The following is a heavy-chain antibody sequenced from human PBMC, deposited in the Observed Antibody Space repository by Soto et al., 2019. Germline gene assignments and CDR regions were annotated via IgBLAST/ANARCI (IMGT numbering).Heavy chain of an antibody. CDR1: GGSIISTNW. V-gene: IGHV4-4*02. Sequence: QVQLQESGPGLVKPSGTLSLTCAVSGGSIISTNWWSWVRQPPGKGLEWIGEIHHSGSSNYNPSLKSRVIISVDKSKNQFSLQLISVTAADTAMYYCARGWWGTTVAKWGQGTLVTVSS. CDR2: IHHSGSS. J-gene: IGHJ4*02. D-gene: IGHD4-17*01. CDR3: ARGWWGTTVAK.